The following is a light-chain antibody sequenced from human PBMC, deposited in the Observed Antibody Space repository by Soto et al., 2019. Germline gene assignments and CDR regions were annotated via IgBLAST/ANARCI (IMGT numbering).Light chain of an antibody. V-gene: IGKV3-20*01. CDR2: GAS. J-gene: IGKJ3*01. CDR3: QQYGSSPFT. CDR1: QSVSSSY. Sequence: EIVLTQSPGTLSLSPGERATLSCRASQSVSSSYLAWYQQKPGQSPRLLIYGASCMATGIPDRFSDSGSGTYFTLTISRLEPEAVAVYSCQQYGSSPFTFGHGPKVDIK.